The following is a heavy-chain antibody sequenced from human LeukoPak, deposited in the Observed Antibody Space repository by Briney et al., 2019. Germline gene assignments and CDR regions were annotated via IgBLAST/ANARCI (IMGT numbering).Heavy chain of an antibody. CDR3: ARDGLHTAHFDY. V-gene: IGHV3-48*01. CDR1: GFTFSSYT. D-gene: IGHD5-18*01. Sequence: QPGGSLKLSCAASGFTFSSYTMNWVRQAPGKGLEWVSTVSDSFDKHYSDSVKGRFTISRDNAGNSLYLQMNSLRAEDTAVYYCARDGLHTAHFDYWGQGTLVTVSS. J-gene: IGHJ4*02. CDR2: VSDSFDK.